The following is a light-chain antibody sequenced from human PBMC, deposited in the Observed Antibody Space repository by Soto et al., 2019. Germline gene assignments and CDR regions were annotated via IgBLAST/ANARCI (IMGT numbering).Light chain of an antibody. CDR3: QQSYSIWWT. CDR1: QSISSF. CDR2: AAS. Sequence: DIQMTQSPCSLSTSVGGRVTISCRASQSISSFLNWFQQKPGKAPKLLIYAASSLQSGAPSRFSGSGSGTNFTLTIDSLQPEDFATYYCQQSYSIWWTFGQGTKVDIK. J-gene: IGKJ1*01. V-gene: IGKV1-39*01.